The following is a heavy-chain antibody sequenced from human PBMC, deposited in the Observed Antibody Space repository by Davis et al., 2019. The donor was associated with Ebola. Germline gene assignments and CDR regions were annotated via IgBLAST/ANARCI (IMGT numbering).Heavy chain of an antibody. V-gene: IGHV4-59*08. CDR3: ARHGFAFHFDY. Sequence: SETLSLTCTVSGGSISTYYWTWIRQPPGKGLEYIGYITYSGSTNYNPSLKSRVTISVDTSKNQFSLKLSSVTAADTAVYYCARHGFAFHFDYWGQGTLVTVSS. CDR1: GGSISTYY. D-gene: IGHD3-3*02. CDR2: ITYSGST. J-gene: IGHJ4*02.